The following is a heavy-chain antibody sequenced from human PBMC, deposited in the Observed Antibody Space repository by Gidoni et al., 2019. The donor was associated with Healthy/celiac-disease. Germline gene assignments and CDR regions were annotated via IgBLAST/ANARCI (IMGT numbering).Heavy chain of an antibody. J-gene: IGHJ4*02. V-gene: IGHV3-23*01. Sequence: EVQLLESGGGLVQPGGSLRLYCAASGFTFSSYAISWVGEAPGKGPGWVSAIGGSGGSTYYADSVKGRFTISRDNSKNTLYLQMNSLRAEDTAVYYCAKGDCSGGSCYSFDYWGQGTLVTVSS. CDR3: AKGDCSGGSCYSFDY. D-gene: IGHD2-15*01. CDR2: IGGSGGST. CDR1: GFTFSSYA.